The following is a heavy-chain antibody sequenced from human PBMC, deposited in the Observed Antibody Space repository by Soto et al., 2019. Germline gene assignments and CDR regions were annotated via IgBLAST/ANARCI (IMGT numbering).Heavy chain of an antibody. J-gene: IGHJ4*02. Sequence: SETLSLNCTVSGGSMSSYYWSWIRQPPGKGLEWIAYMYYSGSTKYNPSLKSRVTISVDTSKNQFSLKLSSVTAADTAVYYCAALKYCGGGRCLDYWGQGNLVTVSS. D-gene: IGHD2-15*01. CDR2: MYYSGST. V-gene: IGHV4-59*01. CDR1: GGSMSSYY. CDR3: AALKYCGGGRCLDY.